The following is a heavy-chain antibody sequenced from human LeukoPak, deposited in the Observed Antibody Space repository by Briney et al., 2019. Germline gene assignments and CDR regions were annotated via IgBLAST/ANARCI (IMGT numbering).Heavy chain of an antibody. Sequence: PSETLSLTCGVYGGSLSGYYWGWIRQPPGKGLEWIGSIYYSGSTYYNPSLKSRVTISVDTSKNQFSLKLSSVTAADTAVYYCARDSYYDSSGSTLDAFDIWGQGTMVTVSS. V-gene: IGHV4-39*07. J-gene: IGHJ3*02. D-gene: IGHD3-22*01. CDR2: IYYSGST. CDR1: GGSLSGYY. CDR3: ARDSYYDSSGSTLDAFDI.